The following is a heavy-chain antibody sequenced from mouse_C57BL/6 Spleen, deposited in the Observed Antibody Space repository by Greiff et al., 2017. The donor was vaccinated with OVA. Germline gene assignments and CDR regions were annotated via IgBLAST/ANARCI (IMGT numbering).Heavy chain of an antibody. CDR1: GYTFTSYW. D-gene: IGHD2-1*01. J-gene: IGHJ3*01. Sequence: QVQLQQPGAELVRPGSSVKLSCKASGYTFTSYWMDWVKQRPGQGLEWIGNIYPSDSETHYNQKFKDKATLTVDKSSSTAYMQLSSLTSEDSAVYDCARLYYGNYEFAYWGQGTLVTVSA. V-gene: IGHV1-61*01. CDR3: ARLYYGNYEFAY. CDR2: IYPSDSET.